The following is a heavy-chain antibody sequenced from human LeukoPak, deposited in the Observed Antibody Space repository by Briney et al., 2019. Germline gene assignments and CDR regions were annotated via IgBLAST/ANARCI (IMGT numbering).Heavy chain of an antibody. CDR1: GGSISSSSYY. CDR3: ARHSYSGYVVAWFDP. CDR2: IYYSGST. Sequence: SETLSLTCTVSGGSISSSSYYWGWIRQPPGKGLEWIGSIYYSGSTYYNPSLKSRVTISVDTSKNQFSLKLSSVTAADTAVYYCARHSYSGYVVAWFDPWGQGTLVTVSS. J-gene: IGHJ5*02. D-gene: IGHD5-12*01. V-gene: IGHV4-39*01.